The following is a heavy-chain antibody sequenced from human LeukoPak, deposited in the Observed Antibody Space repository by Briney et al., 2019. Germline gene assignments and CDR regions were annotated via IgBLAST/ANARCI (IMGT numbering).Heavy chain of an antibody. J-gene: IGHJ3*02. V-gene: IGHV1-69*04. Sequence: ASVKVSCKASGGTFSSYAISWVRQAPGQGLEWMGRIIPILGIANYAQKFQGRVTITADKSTSTAYMELSSLRSEDTAVYYCARERVVRDYYGSGSYYNGRAFDIWGQGTMVTVSS. CDR2: IIPILGIA. CDR1: GGTFSSYA. CDR3: ARERVVRDYYGSGSYYNGRAFDI. D-gene: IGHD3-10*01.